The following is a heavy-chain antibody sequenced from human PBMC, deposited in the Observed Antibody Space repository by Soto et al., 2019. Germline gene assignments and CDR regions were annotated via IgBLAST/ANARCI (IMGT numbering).Heavy chain of an antibody. CDR1: GFTFSSYG. CDR2: MYYDGSDE. D-gene: IGHD6-13*01. J-gene: IGHJ4*02. Sequence: QVQLVESGGGVVQPGRSLRLSCAASGFTFSSYGMHWVRQAPGKGLEWVAVMYYDGSDEYYAESVKGRFTISRDNSKNTLYLQMNGLRAEDTAIYYCAKDYSRTSYGINYWGQGTLVSVSS. CDR3: AKDYSRTSYGINY. V-gene: IGHV3-33*06.